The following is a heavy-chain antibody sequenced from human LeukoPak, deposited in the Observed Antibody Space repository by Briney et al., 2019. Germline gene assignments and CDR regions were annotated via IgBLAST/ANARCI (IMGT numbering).Heavy chain of an antibody. CDR3: ARGPGGSYGIRS. CDR2: ISAYNGNT. V-gene: IGHV1-18*01. D-gene: IGHD5-18*01. Sequence: ASVKVSCKASGYTFTSYGISWVRQAPGQGLEWMGWISAYNGNTNYAQKFQGRVTMTRNTSISTAYMELSSLRSEDTAVYYCARGPGGSYGIRSWGQGTLVTVSS. CDR1: GYTFTSYG. J-gene: IGHJ5*02.